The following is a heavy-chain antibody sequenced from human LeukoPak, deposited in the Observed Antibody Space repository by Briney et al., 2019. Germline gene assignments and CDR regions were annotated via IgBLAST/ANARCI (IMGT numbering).Heavy chain of an antibody. D-gene: IGHD6-19*01. CDR2: TCYRSKWYS. V-gene: IGHV6-1*01. Sequence: SQTLSLTCDISGDSVSRNNAAWNWIRQSPSRGLEWLGRTCYRSKWYSDYAVSVRGRITINPDTSKNQFSLQLNSVTPEDTAVYFCARDQYTSGRFDYWGQGTLVTVSS. CDR1: GDSVSRNNAA. J-gene: IGHJ4*02. CDR3: ARDQYTSGRFDY.